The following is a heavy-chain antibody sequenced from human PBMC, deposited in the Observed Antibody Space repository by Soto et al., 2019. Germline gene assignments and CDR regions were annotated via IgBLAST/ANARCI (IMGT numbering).Heavy chain of an antibody. J-gene: IGHJ6*01. CDR1: GYTFSNYG. Sequence: QVQLVQSGAEVKKPGASVKVSCKASGYTFSNYGINWVRQGPGQGLEWMGWISGYNGNTHYEEKVQDRIKMTTDTSTSTTYLELRSLRSDDTAVYFCARDPGFGFGYSYAFAMDVW. CDR3: ARDPGFGFGYSYAFAMDV. V-gene: IGHV1-18*01. D-gene: IGHD5-18*01. CDR2: ISGYNGNT.